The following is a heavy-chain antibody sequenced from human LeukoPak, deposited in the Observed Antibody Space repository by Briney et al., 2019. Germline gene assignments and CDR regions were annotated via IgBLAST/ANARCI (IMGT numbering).Heavy chain of an antibody. V-gene: IGHV1-3*03. Sequence: ASVKVSCKASGYTFTSYAMHWVRQAPGQRREWMGWINAGNGNTKYSQEFQGRVTITRDTSASTAYMELSSLRSEDMAVYYCARGGTGGGSYFDYWGQGTLVTVSS. CDR3: ARGGTGGGSYFDY. CDR1: GYTFTSYA. J-gene: IGHJ4*02. D-gene: IGHD3/OR15-3a*01. CDR2: INAGNGNT.